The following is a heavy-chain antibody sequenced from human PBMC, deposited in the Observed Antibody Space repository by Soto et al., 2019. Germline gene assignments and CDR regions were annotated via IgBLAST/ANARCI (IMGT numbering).Heavy chain of an antibody. CDR1: GGSISGFY. CDR2: IYYSGST. J-gene: IGHJ4*02. V-gene: IGHV4-59*01. Sequence: QVQLQESGPGLVKPSETLSLTCTVSGGSISGFYWSWIRQPPGKGLEWIGFIYYSGSTNYNPSLKSRVTISLDTSKNQFSLRLSSVTAADTAVYYCARVPLTGIFDYWGQGTLVTVSS. CDR3: ARVPLTGIFDY. D-gene: IGHD3-9*01.